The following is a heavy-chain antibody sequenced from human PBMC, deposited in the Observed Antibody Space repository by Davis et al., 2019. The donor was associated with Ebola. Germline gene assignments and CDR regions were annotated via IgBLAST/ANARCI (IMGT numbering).Heavy chain of an antibody. Sequence: MPGGSLRLSCTVSGGSISSSSYYWGWIRQPPGKGLEWIGSIYYSGSTYYNPSLKSRVTISVDTSKNQFSLKLSSVTAADTAVYYCARLGYDFWSGYYGGNWFDPWGQGTLVTVSS. D-gene: IGHD3-3*01. CDR3: ARLGYDFWSGYYGGNWFDP. CDR2: IYYSGST. CDR1: GGSISSSSYY. V-gene: IGHV4-39*01. J-gene: IGHJ5*02.